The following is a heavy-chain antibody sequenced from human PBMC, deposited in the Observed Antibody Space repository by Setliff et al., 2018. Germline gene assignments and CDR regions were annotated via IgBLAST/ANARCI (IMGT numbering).Heavy chain of an antibody. V-gene: IGHV1-2*02. D-gene: IGHD1-26*01. Sequence: VKVSCKTSGYSFTSHYMHWIRQAPGQGPEWMGCINPNTGGTRFAQKFQFGVTMTADKAITTAYMELTRLTSDDTAMYYCARDLLGSQGRTFDLWGQGTLVTV. CDR2: INPNTGGT. CDR1: GYSFTSHY. J-gene: IGHJ4*02. CDR3: ARDLLGSQGRTFDL.